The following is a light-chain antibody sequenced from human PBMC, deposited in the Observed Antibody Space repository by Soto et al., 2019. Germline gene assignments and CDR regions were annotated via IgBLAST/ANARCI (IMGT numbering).Light chain of an antibody. CDR1: QSVLYSSNNKNH. J-gene: IGKJ2*02. Sequence: DIVMTQSADSLAMSLGERATINCKSSQSVLYSSNNKNHLAWYQQKPGQPPKLLIYWASTREFGVPERLSGSGSRKDFPLTISRLQAEDVAVYSCQQCYSVPWTFRQGTKLEIK. CDR3: QQCYSVPWT. V-gene: IGKV4-1*01. CDR2: WAS.